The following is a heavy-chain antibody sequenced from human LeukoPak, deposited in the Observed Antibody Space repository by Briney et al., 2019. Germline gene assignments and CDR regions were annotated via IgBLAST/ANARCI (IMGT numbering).Heavy chain of an antibody. CDR3: ARVSSAGYSSGWDGGGYYFDY. V-gene: IGHV1-69*05. D-gene: IGHD6-19*01. Sequence: SVKVSCKASGGTFSSYAISWVRQAPGQGLEWMGGIIPIFGTANYAQKFQGRVTITTDESTSTAYMELSSLRSENTAVYYCARVSSAGYSSGWDGGGYYFDYWGQGTLVTVSS. J-gene: IGHJ4*02. CDR2: IIPIFGTA. CDR1: GGTFSSYA.